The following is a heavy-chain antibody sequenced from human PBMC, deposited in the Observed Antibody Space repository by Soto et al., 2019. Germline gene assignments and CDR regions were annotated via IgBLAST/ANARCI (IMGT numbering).Heavy chain of an antibody. V-gene: IGHV4-61*08. D-gene: IGHD5-12*01. Sequence: QVQLQESGPGLVKPSETLSLTCAVSGGSVSGGASYWTWIRQPPGKGLEWIGYIYYNGSTTYNPSLKSRVTISIDTSKNQFSLKLTSATAADTAVYYCARDIRGYSRAFDYWGQGALVTVSS. CDR2: IYYNGST. J-gene: IGHJ4*02. CDR3: ARDIRGYSRAFDY. CDR1: GGSVSGGASY.